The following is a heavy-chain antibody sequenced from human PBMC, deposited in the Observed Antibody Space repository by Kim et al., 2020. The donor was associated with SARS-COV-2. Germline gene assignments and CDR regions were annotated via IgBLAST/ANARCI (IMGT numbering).Heavy chain of an antibody. CDR3: ARERCSGGSCYFLRYYGMDV. Sequence: SQTLSLTCAISGDSVSSNSAAWNWIRQSPSRGLEWLGRTYYRSKWYNDYAVSVKSRITINPDTSKNQFSLQLNSVTPEDTAVYYCARERCSGGSCYFLRYYGMDVWGQGTTVTVSS. J-gene: IGHJ6*02. CDR2: TYYRSKWYN. D-gene: IGHD2-15*01. V-gene: IGHV6-1*01. CDR1: GDSVSSNSAA.